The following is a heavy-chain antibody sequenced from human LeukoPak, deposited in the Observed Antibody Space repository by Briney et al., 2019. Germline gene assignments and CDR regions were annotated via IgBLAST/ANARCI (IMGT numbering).Heavy chain of an antibody. CDR1: GGSYTGYY. D-gene: IGHD1-7*01. J-gene: IGHJ2*01. CDR3: ARGRPGTGNYYFDL. Sequence: PSETLSLTCAVYGGSYTGYYWSWVRQPPGRGLEWIGEIHYNAATNYTPSPKTLATILGDTSKNQNSLKLTSVTAADTALYYSARGRPGTGNYYFDLWGRGTLVTVSS. V-gene: IGHV4-34*01. CDR2: IHYNAAT.